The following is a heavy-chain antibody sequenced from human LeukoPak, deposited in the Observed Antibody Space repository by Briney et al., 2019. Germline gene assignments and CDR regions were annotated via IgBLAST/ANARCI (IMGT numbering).Heavy chain of an antibody. CDR3: ARDRIAVAGTHFDY. Sequence: ASVKVSFKASGGTFSSYAISWVRQAPGQGLEWMGGIIPTFGTANYAQKFQGRVTITADESTSTAYMELSSLRSEDTAVYYCARDRIAVAGTHFDYWGQGTLVTVSS. J-gene: IGHJ4*02. CDR2: IIPTFGTA. V-gene: IGHV1-69*13. CDR1: GGTFSSYA. D-gene: IGHD6-19*01.